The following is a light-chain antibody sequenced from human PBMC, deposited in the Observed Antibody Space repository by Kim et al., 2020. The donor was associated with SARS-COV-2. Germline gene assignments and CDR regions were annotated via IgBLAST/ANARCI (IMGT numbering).Light chain of an antibody. CDR1: SSNTGAGYD. V-gene: IGLV1-40*01. CDR2: GNS. J-gene: IGLJ3*02. Sequence: TVACTGSSSNTGAGYDVHWYQQLPGTAPKLLIYGNSNRPSGVPDRFSGSKSGTSASLAITGLQAEDEADYYCQSYDSSLSGSKVFGGGTQLTVL. CDR3: QSYDSSLSGSKV.